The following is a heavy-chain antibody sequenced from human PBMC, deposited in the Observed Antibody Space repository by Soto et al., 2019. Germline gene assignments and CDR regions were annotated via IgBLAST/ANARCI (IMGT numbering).Heavy chain of an antibody. CDR3: AKANPLQLWTPYYFDY. J-gene: IGHJ4*02. D-gene: IGHD5-18*01. CDR1: GFPFSRYA. CDR2: ITGSGSST. V-gene: IGHV3-23*01. Sequence: GGSLRLSCAASGFPFSRYAMRWVRQAPGKGLEWVSAITGSGSSTYYADSVKGRFTISRDNSKNTLYLQMNSLRAEEKAVYYCAKANPLQLWTPYYFDYWGQGTLVTVSS.